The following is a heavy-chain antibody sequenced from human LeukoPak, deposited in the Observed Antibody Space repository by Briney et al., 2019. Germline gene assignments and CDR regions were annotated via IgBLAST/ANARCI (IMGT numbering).Heavy chain of an antibody. Sequence: SGGSLRLSCAASGFTFSSYAMHWVRQAPGKGLEWVAVISYDGSNKYYADSVKGRFTISRDNSKNTLYLQMNSLRAEDTAVYYCARGYYDSSGYYSGKNFDYWGQGTLVTVSS. CDR3: ARGYYDSSGYYSGKNFDY. CDR2: ISYDGSNK. J-gene: IGHJ4*02. V-gene: IGHV3-30-3*01. CDR1: GFTFSSYA. D-gene: IGHD3-22*01.